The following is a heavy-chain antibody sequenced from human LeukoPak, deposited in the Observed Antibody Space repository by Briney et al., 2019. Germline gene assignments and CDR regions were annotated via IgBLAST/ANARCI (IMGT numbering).Heavy chain of an antibody. CDR2: LNGDNT. D-gene: IGHD6-19*01. V-gene: IGHV3-23*01. Sequence: GGSLRLSCAASGFTFSNFAMSWIRQAPGKGLEWVSALNGDNTYYADSVKGRFTVSRDNSKNTMYLQMDSLRPEDTAVYFCAKEYSSGWSYWYFDLWGRGTLVTVSS. J-gene: IGHJ2*01. CDR3: AKEYSSGWSYWYFDL. CDR1: GFTFSNFA.